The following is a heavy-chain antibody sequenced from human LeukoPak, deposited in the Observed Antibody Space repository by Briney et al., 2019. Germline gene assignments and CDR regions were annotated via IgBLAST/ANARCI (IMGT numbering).Heavy chain of an antibody. CDR2: INPNSGGT. CDR3: ARGGSSWSPDLLRPGRSSVADFDY. D-gene: IGHD6-6*01. CDR1: RYTFTGYY. V-gene: IGHV1-2*02. J-gene: IGHJ4*02. Sequence: GASVKVSCKASRYTFTGYYMHWVRQAPGQGLEWMGWINPNSGGTNYSQEFQGRVTITRDTSASTAYMELSSLRSEDMAVYYCARGGSSWSPDLLRPGRSSVADFDYWGQGTLVTVSS.